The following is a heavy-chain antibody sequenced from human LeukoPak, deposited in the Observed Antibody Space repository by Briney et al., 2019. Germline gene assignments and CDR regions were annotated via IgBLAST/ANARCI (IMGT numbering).Heavy chain of an antibody. D-gene: IGHD4-17*01. Sequence: PGGSLRLSCAASRFTFSNYDVYWVRQAPGKGLEWVTFARYDGVNKNYPDSVKGRFAISRDKSKNTVYLQMNSLRPEDTAMYYSARGLDYAIDYWGQGTLVTVSS. CDR2: ARYDGVNK. J-gene: IGHJ4*02. CDR3: ARGLDYAIDY. V-gene: IGHV3-30*02. CDR1: RFTFSNYD.